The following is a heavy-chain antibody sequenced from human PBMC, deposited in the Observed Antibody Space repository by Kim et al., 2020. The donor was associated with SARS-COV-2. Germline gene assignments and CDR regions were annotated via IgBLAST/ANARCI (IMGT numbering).Heavy chain of an antibody. Sequence: GGSLRLSCTSSGFTFGDYVMRWFRQAPGKGLEWVAFIRCNSYNGNNEYAVNVKVRISIYSSDYKRYVHMQMHSAKNEDASEFSWARSMMMTHGNASCHY. J-gene: IGHJ4*01. CDR2: IRCNSYNGNN. CDR3: ARSMMMTHGNASCHY. D-gene: IGHD3-16*01. V-gene: IGHV3-49*03. CDR1: GFTFGDYV.